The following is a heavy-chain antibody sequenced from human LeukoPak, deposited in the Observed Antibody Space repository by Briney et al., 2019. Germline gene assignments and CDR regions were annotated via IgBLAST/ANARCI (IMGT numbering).Heavy chain of an antibody. CDR3: AREGGDQLPP. D-gene: IGHD2-2*01. J-gene: IGHJ4*02. CDR2: ISAYNGNT. V-gene: IGHV1-18*01. Sequence: ASVKVSCKASGYTFTNYGISWVRQAPGQGLEWMGWISAYNGNTDYAQKLQGRVTMTTDASTSTAYMELRSLRFDDTAVYYCAREGGDQLPPWGQGTLLTVSS. CDR1: GYTFTNYG.